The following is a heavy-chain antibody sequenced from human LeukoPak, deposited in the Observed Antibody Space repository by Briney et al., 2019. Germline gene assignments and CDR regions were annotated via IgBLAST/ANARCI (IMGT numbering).Heavy chain of an antibody. V-gene: IGHV1-69*01. Sequence: SVKVSCTASGGTFSSYAISWVRQAPGQGLEWMGGIIPIFGTANYAQKFQGRVTITADESTSTAYMELSSLRSEDTAVYYCAREEYSLIVATIPRFDPWGQGTLVTVSS. CDR2: IIPIFGTA. CDR3: AREEYSLIVATIPRFDP. D-gene: IGHD5-12*01. J-gene: IGHJ5*02. CDR1: GGTFSSYA.